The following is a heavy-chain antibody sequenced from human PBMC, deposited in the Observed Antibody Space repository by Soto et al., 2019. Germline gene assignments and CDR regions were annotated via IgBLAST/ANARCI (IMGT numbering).Heavy chain of an antibody. J-gene: IGHJ5*02. CDR3: ASSTHWFDP. Sequence: QSLSLPSAISGDSVSSNSAACNLIRQSPSRGLEWLGRTYYRSKWYNDYAVSVKSRITINPDTSKNQFSLQLNSVTPEDTAVYYCASSTHWFDPWGQGTLVTVSS. CDR1: GDSVSSNSAA. V-gene: IGHV6-1*01. CDR2: TYYRSKWYN.